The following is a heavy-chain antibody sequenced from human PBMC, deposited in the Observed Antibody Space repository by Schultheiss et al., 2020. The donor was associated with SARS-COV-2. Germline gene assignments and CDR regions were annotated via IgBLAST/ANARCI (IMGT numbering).Heavy chain of an antibody. CDR2: INHSGST. D-gene: IGHD6-19*01. Sequence: SETLSLTCAVYGGSFSGYYWSWIRQPPGKGLEWIGEINHSGSTNYNPSLKSRVTISVDTSKNQFSLKLSSVTAADTAVYYCASTYSSGWAFFDYWGQGTLVTVSS. CDR1: GGSFSGYY. CDR3: ASTYSSGWAFFDY. J-gene: IGHJ4*02. V-gene: IGHV4-34*01.